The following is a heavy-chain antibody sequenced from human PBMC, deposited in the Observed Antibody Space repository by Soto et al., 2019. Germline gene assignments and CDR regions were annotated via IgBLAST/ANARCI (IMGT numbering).Heavy chain of an antibody. CDR3: ARGRGTVTTFAYYFDY. CDR2: IYYSGST. CDR1: GGSISSGDYY. V-gene: IGHV4-30-4*01. Sequence: QVQLQESGPGLVKPSQTLSLTRTVSGGSISSGDYYWSWIRQPPGKGLEWLGYIYYSGSTYYNPSLRSRVIISVDTSKNQFSLKLSSVTAADGAVYYCARGRGTVTTFAYYFDYWGQGTLVTVSS. D-gene: IGHD4-17*01. J-gene: IGHJ4*02.